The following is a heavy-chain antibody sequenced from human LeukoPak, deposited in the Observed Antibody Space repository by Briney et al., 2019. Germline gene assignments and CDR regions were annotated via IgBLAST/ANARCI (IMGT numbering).Heavy chain of an antibody. V-gene: IGHV3-11*04. CDR1: GFTFSDYY. CDR2: ISSSGGAI. D-gene: IGHD1-26*01. Sequence: GGSLRLSXAASGFTFSDYYMSWIRQTPGKGLEWFSYISSSGGAIKYADSVKGRFTISRDNAKNSLYLQMNSLRADDTALYYCARVRGSYCSDYWGQGTLVTVSS. CDR3: ARVRGSYCSDY. J-gene: IGHJ4*02.